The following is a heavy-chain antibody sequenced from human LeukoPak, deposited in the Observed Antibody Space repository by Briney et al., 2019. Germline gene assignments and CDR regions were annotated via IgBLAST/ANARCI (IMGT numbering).Heavy chain of an antibody. J-gene: IGHJ4*02. D-gene: IGHD5-18*01. CDR2: INPNTRGT. CDR3: AIGGYSYGLY. Sequence: GSVKVSCKDSGYTFTGSYMQWVRQAPGQGLEWIGLINPNTRGTNYAHKSQRRLTMTTHTSINTAYMELSRLTSDDTAVYYCAIGGYSYGLYCGQGTLFTVSS. CDR1: GYTFTGSY. V-gene: IGHV1-2*07.